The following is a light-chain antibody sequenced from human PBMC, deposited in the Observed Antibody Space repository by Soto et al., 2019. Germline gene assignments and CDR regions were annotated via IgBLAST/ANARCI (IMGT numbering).Light chain of an antibody. Sequence: DIRMTQSPSSLSASVGDRVTIACRASQSIDTHLNWYQQHPWKAPNALIYEASNLQSGVPSRFSGSGSGTDFTLTISGLQPDDSATYYCQQTYSPPATFGQGNKVEI. J-gene: IGKJ1*01. CDR3: QQTYSPPAT. V-gene: IGKV1-39*01. CDR1: QSIDTH. CDR2: EAS.